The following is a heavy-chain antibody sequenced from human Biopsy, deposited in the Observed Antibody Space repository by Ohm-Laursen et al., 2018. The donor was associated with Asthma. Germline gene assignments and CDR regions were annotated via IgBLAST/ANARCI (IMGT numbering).Heavy chain of an antibody. CDR3: ARSPYYYGLLGPSRGFGVYAV. CDR2: LNHRGST. J-gene: IGHJ3*01. V-gene: IGHV4-34*01. CDR1: PGSFSGFF. Sequence: SDTLSLTCDVYPGSFSGFFWTWIRQSPGKGLEGIGELNHRGSTNYNPYLKSRVTLSVDTSKNQFSVKLRSVTAADTAVYYCARSPYYYGLLGPSRGFGVYAVWGHGTLVTVSS. D-gene: IGHD3-10*01.